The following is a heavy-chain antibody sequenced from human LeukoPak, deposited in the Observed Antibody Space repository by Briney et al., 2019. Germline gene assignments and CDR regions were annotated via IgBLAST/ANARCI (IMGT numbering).Heavy chain of an antibody. CDR1: GGSFSGYY. Sequence: SETLSLTCAVYGGSFSGYYWSWIRQPPGKGLEWIGEINHSGSTNYNPSLESRVTISVDTSKYQFSLKLSSVTAADTAVYYCASITVENWFDPWGQGTLVTVSS. CDR2: INHSGST. V-gene: IGHV4-34*01. J-gene: IGHJ5*02. CDR3: ASITVENWFDP. D-gene: IGHD4-11*01.